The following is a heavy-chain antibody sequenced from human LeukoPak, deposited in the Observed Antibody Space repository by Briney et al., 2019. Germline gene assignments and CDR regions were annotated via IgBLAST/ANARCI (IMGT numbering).Heavy chain of an antibody. J-gene: IGHJ4*02. CDR1: GESFSGYF. CDR3: VRERTEGYYDSGSFDY. CDR2: INHSGSTS. Sequence: SETLSLTCAVYGESFSGYFWNWIRQPPGKVPELIGEINHSGSTSNHNPSLKSRVTMSVDTSKNQFSLKLSSVTAADTAMYFCVRERTEGYYDSGSFDYWGQGILVTVSS. D-gene: IGHD3-22*01. V-gene: IGHV4-34*01.